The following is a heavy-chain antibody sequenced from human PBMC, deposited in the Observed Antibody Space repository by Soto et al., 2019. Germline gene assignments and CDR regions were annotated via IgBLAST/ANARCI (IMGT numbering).Heavy chain of an antibody. D-gene: IGHD3-10*01. CDR2: IGTAGDT. V-gene: IGHV3-13*01. CDR3: ARVPVRATLGGYYYYGMDV. CDR1: GFTFSSYD. Sequence: PGVSLRLSCAAAGFTFSSYDMHWVRQATGKGLEWVSAIGTAGDTYSPGSVKGRFTISRENAKNSLYLQMNSLRAEDTAVYYCARVPVRATLGGYYYYGMDVWGQGTTVTVSS. J-gene: IGHJ6*02.